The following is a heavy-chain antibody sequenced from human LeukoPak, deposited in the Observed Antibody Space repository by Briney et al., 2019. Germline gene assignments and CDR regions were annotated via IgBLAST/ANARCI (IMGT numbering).Heavy chain of an antibody. D-gene: IGHD4-11*01. CDR1: GYTFTSYY. V-gene: IGHV1-2*02. CDR3: ARERWEVTIDYYYYYMDV. Sequence: GASVKVSCKASGYTFTSYYMHWVRQAPGQGLEWMGWINPNSGGTNYAQKFQGRVTMTRDTSISTAYMELSRLRSDDTAVYYCARERWEVTIDYYYYYMDVWGKGTTVTVSS. CDR2: INPNSGGT. J-gene: IGHJ6*03.